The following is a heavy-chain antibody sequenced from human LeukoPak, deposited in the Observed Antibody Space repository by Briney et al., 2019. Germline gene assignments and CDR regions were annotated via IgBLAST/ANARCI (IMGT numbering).Heavy chain of an antibody. CDR3: ARHEGVYAASFDY. CDR2: FFYRGTT. D-gene: IGHD2-8*01. J-gene: IGHJ4*02. CDR1: SDSVSISSYY. V-gene: IGHV4-39*01. Sequence: SETLSLTCAVSSDSVSISSYYWGWIRQPPGKGLEWIGTFFYRGTTYYNPSLKSRVTISVDRSENYFSLKLSSVTAADTATYYCARHEGVYAASFDYWGQGTLVTVSS.